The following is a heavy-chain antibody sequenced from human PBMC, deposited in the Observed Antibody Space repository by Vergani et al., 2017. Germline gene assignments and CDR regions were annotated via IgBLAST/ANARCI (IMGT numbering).Heavy chain of an antibody. CDR3: VREGAYYDFWSGGPLDY. CDR1: GYTFTSYG. D-gene: IGHD3-3*01. J-gene: IGHJ4*02. Sequence: QVQLVQSGAEVKKPGASVKVSCKASGYTFTSYGISWVRQAPGQGLEWMGWISAYNGNTNYAQKLQGRVTMTTDTSTSTAYMELRSLRSDDTAVYYCVREGAYYDFWSGGPLDYWGQGTLVTVSS. V-gene: IGHV1-18*04. CDR2: ISAYNGNT.